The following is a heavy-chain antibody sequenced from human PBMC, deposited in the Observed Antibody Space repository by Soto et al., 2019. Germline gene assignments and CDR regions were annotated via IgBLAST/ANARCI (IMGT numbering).Heavy chain of an antibody. D-gene: IGHD2-2*01. CDR1: GGSISSGGYY. J-gene: IGHJ3*02. Sequence: PSETLSLTCTVSGGSISSGGYYWSWIRQHPGKGLEWIGYIYYSGSTYYNPSLKSRVTISVDTSKNQFSLKLSSVTAADTAVYYCARRNVVPAAKPLNAFDIWGQGTMVTVSS. CDR3: ARRNVVPAAKPLNAFDI. V-gene: IGHV4-31*03. CDR2: IYYSGST.